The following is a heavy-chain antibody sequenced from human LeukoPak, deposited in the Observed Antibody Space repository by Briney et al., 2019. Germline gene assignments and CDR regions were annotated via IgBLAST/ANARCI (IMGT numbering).Heavy chain of an antibody. Sequence: SETLSLTCAVSGGSISSSNWWSWVRQPPGKGLEWIGEIYHSGSTNYNPSLKSRITISVDKSKNQFSLKLASVTAADTAVYYCARERSGSEIIARSFDIWGQGTMVTVSS. D-gene: IGHD3-3*01. CDR3: ARERSGSEIIARSFDI. J-gene: IGHJ3*02. CDR1: GGSISSSNW. V-gene: IGHV4-4*02. CDR2: IYHSGST.